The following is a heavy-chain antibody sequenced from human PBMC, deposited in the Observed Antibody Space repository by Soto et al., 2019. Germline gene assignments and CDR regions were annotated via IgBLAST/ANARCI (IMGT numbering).Heavy chain of an antibody. Sequence: GGSLRLSCVGSAFNIPDRAMHWVRQAPGKGLEWVSAISGSGGSTYYADSVKGRFTISRGNSKNTLYLQMNSLRAEDTALYYCARHRPQEDGSKKGFDHWGQGTLVTVSS. D-gene: IGHD2-15*01. CDR1: AFNIPDRA. J-gene: IGHJ4*02. V-gene: IGHV3-23*01. CDR3: ARHRPQEDGSKKGFDH. CDR2: ISGSGGST.